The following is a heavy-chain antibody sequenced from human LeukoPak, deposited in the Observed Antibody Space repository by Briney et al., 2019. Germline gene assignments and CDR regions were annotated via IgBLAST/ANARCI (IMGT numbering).Heavy chain of an antibody. V-gene: IGHV4-4*07. Sequence: SETLSLTCTVSGGSISGYYRSWIRQPAGKGLDWIGRIYSSGSTDYNPSLKSRVTMSVDTSKNQFSLKVRSVTAADTAVYYCARDAKGSTSHDYMDVWGKGTTVTVSS. CDR3: ARDAKGSTSHDYMDV. CDR1: GGSISGYY. CDR2: IYSSGST. J-gene: IGHJ6*03. D-gene: IGHD6-6*01.